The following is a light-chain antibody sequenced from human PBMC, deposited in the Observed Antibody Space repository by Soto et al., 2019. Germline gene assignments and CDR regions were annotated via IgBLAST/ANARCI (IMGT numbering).Light chain of an antibody. Sequence: QSALTQPASVSGSPGQSITISCTGTSSDVGGYNYVSWYQQHPGKAPKLMIYDVSNRPSGVSNRFSGSKSGNTVSLTISCLQAEDEADYFCSSYTGSSTLVVFGGGTKLTV. CDR1: SSDVGGYNY. CDR2: DVS. J-gene: IGLJ2*01. CDR3: SSYTGSSTLVV. V-gene: IGLV2-14*01.